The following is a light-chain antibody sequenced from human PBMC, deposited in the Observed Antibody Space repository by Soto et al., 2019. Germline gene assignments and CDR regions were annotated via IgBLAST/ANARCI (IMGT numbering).Light chain of an antibody. CDR2: AAS. V-gene: IGKV3-20*01. CDR1: QTLNRNS. CDR3: QQYDASKT. J-gene: IGKJ1*01. Sequence: EIVLTQSPGTLSLSPGERATLSCRASQTLNRNSLARYQKTPGVAPKLLISAASSRATGIPDRFSGSGSGTDFTLTISRLEPEDVAVYYCQQYDASKTFGQGTRVE.